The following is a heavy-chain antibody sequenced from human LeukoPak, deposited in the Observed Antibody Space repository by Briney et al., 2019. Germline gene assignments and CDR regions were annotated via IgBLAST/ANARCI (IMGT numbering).Heavy chain of an antibody. V-gene: IGHV3-74*01. CDR2: INSGGSST. Sequence: SGGSLRLSCAASGFTLSSDWMPWVRQAPGPGLGWVSRINSGGSSTSYADSVKGRFTISRDNAKNTLYLQMNSLRDEYTAVYYCARGGSYSIGPFDYWGQGTLVTVSS. D-gene: IGHD1-26*01. CDR3: ARGGSYSIGPFDY. CDR1: GFTLSSDW. J-gene: IGHJ4*02.